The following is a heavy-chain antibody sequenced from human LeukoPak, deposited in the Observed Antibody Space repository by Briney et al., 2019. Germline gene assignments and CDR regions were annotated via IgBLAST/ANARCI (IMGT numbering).Heavy chain of an antibody. J-gene: IGHJ4*02. CDR2: ISGSGGST. Sequence: ETLPLTCAVYGGSFSGYYWSWIRQPPGKGLEWVSAISGSGGSTYYADSVKGRFTISRDNSKNTLYLQMNSLRAEDTAVYYCAKDALAAAGIYYFDYWGQGTLVTVSS. D-gene: IGHD6-13*01. V-gene: IGHV3-23*01. CDR1: GGSFSGYY. CDR3: AKDALAAAGIYYFDY.